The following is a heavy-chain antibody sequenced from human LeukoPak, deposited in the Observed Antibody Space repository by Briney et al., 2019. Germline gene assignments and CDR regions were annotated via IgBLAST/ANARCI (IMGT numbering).Heavy chain of an antibody. CDR1: GITFSTYG. D-gene: IGHD2-21*01. V-gene: IGHV3-30*18. CDR3: ANGFVDSFDI. J-gene: IGHJ3*02. Sequence: VGSLRLSCAASGITFSTYGMHWVRQAAGKRLEWVAVISYDGIEKYYAASVKGRSTISRDNSKNTLYMQMNSLRAEDTAVYYCANGFVDSFDIWGQGTMVTVSS. CDR2: ISYDGIEK.